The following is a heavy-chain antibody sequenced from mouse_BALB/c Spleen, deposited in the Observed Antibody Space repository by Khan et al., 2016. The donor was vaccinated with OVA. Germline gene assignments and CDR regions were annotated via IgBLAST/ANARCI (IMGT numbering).Heavy chain of an antibody. CDR1: GYTFTSYV. D-gene: IGHD1-1*01. CDR2: IYPFNDDS. J-gene: IGHJ3*01. Sequence: VQLQQSGPELLKPGASVKMSCKASGYTFTSYVMHWVKQKPGQGLEWIGYIYPFNDDSKYSEKFKGKATLTSDTSSNTAYMELSSLTSEDSAVYYCATHGSTYAWFAYWGQGTLVTVSA. V-gene: IGHV1S136*01. CDR3: ATHGSTYAWFAY.